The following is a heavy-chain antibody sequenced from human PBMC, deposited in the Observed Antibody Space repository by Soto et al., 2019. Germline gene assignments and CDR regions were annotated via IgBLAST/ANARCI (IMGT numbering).Heavy chain of an antibody. V-gene: IGHV3-15*01. Sequence: EEQLVESGGGLVERGGSLRLSCAASLLNFNIAWLSWVRQAPGKGREWVGRIKNNADGGTADSAAPVKDRFIVSRDDSKSTLYLQMNSLKIEDTAMYYCTTMNDRDAFEIWGQGAMVTVSS. D-gene: IGHD1-1*01. CDR2: IKNNADGGTA. CDR1: LLNFNIAW. CDR3: TTMNDRDAFEI. J-gene: IGHJ3*02.